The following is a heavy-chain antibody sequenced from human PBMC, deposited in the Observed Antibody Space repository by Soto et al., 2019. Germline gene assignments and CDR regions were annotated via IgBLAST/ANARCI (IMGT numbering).Heavy chain of an antibody. CDR1: GGSIISGGYS. CDR3: AREDSDAFFDF. J-gene: IGHJ4*02. V-gene: IGHV4-30-2*01. Sequence: SETLSLTCAVSGGSIISGGYSWSRIRQPPGRGLEWIGYIYSGTTHYNPSLESRVTIAMDRSKNQVSLSLKSVTAADTAVYYCAREDSDAFFDFWGQGTLGTVSS. D-gene: IGHD1-26*01. CDR2: IYSGTT.